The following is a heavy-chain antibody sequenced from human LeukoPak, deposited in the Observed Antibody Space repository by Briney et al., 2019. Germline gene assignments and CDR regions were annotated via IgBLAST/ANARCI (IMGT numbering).Heavy chain of an antibody. Sequence: SETLSLSCTVSGFSISSGYYWSWIRQPPGKGLEWIGNMYHSGTTYYNPSLKSRVTISLDSPRDQFSLKVSSVTAADTAVYYCARRRNNYNFDYWGQGTLITVSS. CDR1: GFSISSGYY. V-gene: IGHV4-38-2*02. CDR2: MYHSGTT. J-gene: IGHJ4*02. D-gene: IGHD4-11*01. CDR3: ARRRNNYNFDY.